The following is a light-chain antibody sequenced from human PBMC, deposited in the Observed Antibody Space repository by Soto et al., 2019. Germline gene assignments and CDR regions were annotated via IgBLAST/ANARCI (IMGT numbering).Light chain of an antibody. CDR1: QSVSSN. Sequence: EIVMTQSPATLSVSPGERATLSCRASQSVSSNLAWYQQKPGQAPRLLIYGASTRATGIPARFSGSGSGTDFTLTISSLEPEDFAIYYCQQRSNWPRSWTFGQGTKV. V-gene: IGKV3-11*01. J-gene: IGKJ1*01. CDR3: QQRSNWPRSWT. CDR2: GAS.